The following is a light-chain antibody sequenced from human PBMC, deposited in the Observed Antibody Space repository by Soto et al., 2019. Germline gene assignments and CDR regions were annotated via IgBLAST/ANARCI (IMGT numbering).Light chain of an antibody. Sequence: QSVLTQPPSASGTPGQRVTISCSGSSSNIGSNYVYWFQHLPGTAPKPLIYKNNQRPSGVPDRFSGSKSGTSASLAISGLRSEDEADYYCAAWDDSLSGLVFGGGTKLTVL. J-gene: IGLJ2*01. V-gene: IGLV1-47*01. CDR3: AAWDDSLSGLV. CDR2: KNN. CDR1: SSNIGSNY.